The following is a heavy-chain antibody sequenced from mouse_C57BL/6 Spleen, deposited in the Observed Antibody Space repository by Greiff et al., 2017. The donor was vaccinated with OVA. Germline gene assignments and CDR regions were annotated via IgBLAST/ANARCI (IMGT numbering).Heavy chain of an antibody. CDR2: IHPNSGST. D-gene: IGHD2-3*01. J-gene: IGHJ4*01. Sequence: QVQLQQPGAELVKPGASVKLSCKASGYTFTSYWMHWVKQRPGQGLEWIGMIHPNSGSTNYNVKFKSKATLTVDKSSSTAYMQLSSLTSEDSAVYYCAREGDGYYLYAMDDWGQGTSVTVSS. V-gene: IGHV1-64*01. CDR3: AREGDGYYLYAMDD. CDR1: GYTFTSYW.